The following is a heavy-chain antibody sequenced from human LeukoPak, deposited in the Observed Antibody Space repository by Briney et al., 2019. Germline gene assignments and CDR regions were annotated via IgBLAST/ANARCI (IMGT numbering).Heavy chain of an antibody. J-gene: IGHJ4*02. CDR3: ARCAGSSWYAHLDY. D-gene: IGHD6-13*01. Sequence: GASVKVSCKASGYTFTGYYIHWVRQAPGQGLEWMGWINPNSGGTNYAQKFQGRVTMTRDTSISTAYMELSRLRSDDTAVYYCARCAGSSWYAHLDYWGQGTLVTVSS. V-gene: IGHV1-2*02. CDR1: GYTFTGYY. CDR2: INPNSGGT.